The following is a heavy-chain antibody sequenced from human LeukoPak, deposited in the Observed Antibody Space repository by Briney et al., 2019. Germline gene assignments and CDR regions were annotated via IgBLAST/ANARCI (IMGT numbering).Heavy chain of an antibody. Sequence: GGSLRLSCAASGFTFSSYLMHWVRQAPGKGLVWVSRINTDGSSTSYADSVKGRFSISRDNARNTLYLQVNGLRAEDTAVYFCVRSGGYWGQGTLVTVSS. V-gene: IGHV3-74*01. J-gene: IGHJ4*02. CDR2: INTDGSST. CDR1: GFTFSSYL. CDR3: VRSGGY. D-gene: IGHD1-26*01.